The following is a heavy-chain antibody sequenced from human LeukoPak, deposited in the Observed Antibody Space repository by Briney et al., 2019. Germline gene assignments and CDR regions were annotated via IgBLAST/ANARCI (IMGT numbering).Heavy chain of an antibody. CDR1: GYTFTSYY. J-gene: IGHJ5*02. V-gene: IGHV1-46*01. Sequence: ASVKVSCKASGYTFTSYYMHWVRQAPGQGLEWMGIINPSGGSTSYAQKFQGRVTMTRDTSTSTVYMELSSLGSEDAAVYYCARGSSGDYGWFDPWGQGTLVTVSS. D-gene: IGHD4-17*01. CDR2: INPSGGST. CDR3: ARGSSGDYGWFDP.